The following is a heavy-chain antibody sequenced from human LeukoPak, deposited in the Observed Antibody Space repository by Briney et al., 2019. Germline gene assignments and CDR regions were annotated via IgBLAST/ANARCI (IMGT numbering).Heavy chain of an antibody. D-gene: IGHD3-10*01. CDR3: ANPRLGGLWGAFDI. CDR1: GLTVSSNY. V-gene: IGHV3-66*01. J-gene: IGHJ3*02. Sequence: GGSLRLSCAASGLTVSSNYMSWVRQAPGKGLEWVSVIDSDDTTYYADSVKGRFTISRDNSKNTLYLQMNSLRFEDTAVYYCANPRLGGLWGAFDIWGQGTLVTVSS. CDR2: IDSDDTT.